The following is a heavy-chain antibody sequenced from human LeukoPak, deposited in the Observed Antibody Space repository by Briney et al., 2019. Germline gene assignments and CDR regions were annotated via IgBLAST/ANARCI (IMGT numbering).Heavy chain of an antibody. J-gene: IGHJ4*02. V-gene: IGHV1-18*01. CDR1: GGTFSSYG. CDR3: ARFPYDYVWGSYRYFDY. D-gene: IGHD3-16*02. Sequence: ASEKVSCKASGGTFSSYGISWVRQGPGQGLEWMGWISAYNGNTNYAQKLQGRVTMTTDTSTSTAYMELRSLRSDDTAVYYCARFPYDYVWGSYRYFDYWGQGTLVTVSS. CDR2: ISAYNGNT.